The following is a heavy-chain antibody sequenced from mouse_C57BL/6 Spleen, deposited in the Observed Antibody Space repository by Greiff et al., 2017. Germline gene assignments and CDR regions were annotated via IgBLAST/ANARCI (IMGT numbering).Heavy chain of an antibody. V-gene: IGHV1-20*01. Sequence: VQLQQSGPELVKPGDSVKISCKDSGYSFTGYFMNWVMQSHGKSLEWIGRINPYNGDTFYNQKFKGKATLTVDKSSSTAHMELRSLTSEDAAVYYCAKGHYYGSSPYWYFDVWGTGTTVTVSS. CDR3: AKGHYYGSSPYWYFDV. J-gene: IGHJ1*03. D-gene: IGHD1-1*01. CDR1: GYSFTGYF. CDR2: INPYNGDT.